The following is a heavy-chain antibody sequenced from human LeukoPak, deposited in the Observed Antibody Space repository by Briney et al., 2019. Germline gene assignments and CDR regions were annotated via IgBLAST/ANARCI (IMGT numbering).Heavy chain of an antibody. J-gene: IGHJ5*02. CDR3: AIQSNDWAFFS. CDR1: GHTFNNYA. V-gene: IGHV1-3*01. CDR2: INVGNVHI. Sequence: GASVKVSCKASGHTFNNYALNWLRQAPGQGLGWMGWINVGNVHIKYSEKFQGRVTISRDTTGNTAYMEVSRLRSEDTAVYYWAIQSNDWAFFSWGQGTLVTVSS. D-gene: IGHD3-9*01.